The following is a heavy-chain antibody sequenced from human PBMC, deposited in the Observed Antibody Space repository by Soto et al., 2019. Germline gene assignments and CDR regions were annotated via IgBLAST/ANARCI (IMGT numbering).Heavy chain of an antibody. Sequence: QVQLQQWGAGLLKPSETLSLTCAVYGGSFSGYYWSWIRQPPGKGLEWIGEINHSGSSDYNPSLNSRVAISVDMSKNQLSLKLSSVTAADTDVYYCARGNIVVVVAATTAPNWFDPWGQGTLVTVSS. CDR1: GGSFSGYY. CDR3: ARGNIVVVVAATTAPNWFDP. CDR2: INHSGSS. V-gene: IGHV4-34*01. D-gene: IGHD2-15*01. J-gene: IGHJ5*02.